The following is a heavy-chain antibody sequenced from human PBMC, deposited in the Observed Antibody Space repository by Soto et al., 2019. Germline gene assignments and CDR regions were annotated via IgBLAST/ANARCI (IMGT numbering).Heavy chain of an antibody. J-gene: IGHJ6*02. CDR2: IYYSGST. CDR1: RCTVSSATYY. Sequence: ETLCLTCMVARCTVSSATYYWNCIRQPRGKPLEWIGYIYYSGSTNYNPSLKSRVTISLDTSNDQYSLKLSSVTAADTAVYYCARTRDNSINYYYALDAWGPGTTVTVSS. V-gene: IGHV4-61*01. D-gene: IGHD1-20*01. CDR3: ARTRDNSINYYYALDA.